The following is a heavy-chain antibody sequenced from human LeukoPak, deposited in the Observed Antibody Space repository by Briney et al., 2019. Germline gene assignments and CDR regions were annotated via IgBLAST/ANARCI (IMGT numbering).Heavy chain of an antibody. CDR2: IKQDGSEK. V-gene: IGHV3-7*01. Sequence: GGSLRLSCAASGFTFSSYWMSWVRQAPGKGLEWVANIKQDGSEKYYVDSVKGRFTISRDNAKKPLYLQMNSLRAEDAAMYYCARVSPRSLSRWGHSGYYFDYWGQGTLVTVSS. J-gene: IGHJ4*02. D-gene: IGHD5-12*01. CDR1: GFTFSSYW. CDR3: ARVSPRSLSRWGHSGYYFDY.